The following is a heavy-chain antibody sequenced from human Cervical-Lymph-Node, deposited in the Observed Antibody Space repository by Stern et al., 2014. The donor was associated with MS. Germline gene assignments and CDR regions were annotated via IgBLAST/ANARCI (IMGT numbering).Heavy chain of an antibody. V-gene: IGHV3-33*01. D-gene: IGHD6-6*01. CDR2: IWYDGSNK. CDR1: GFTFSSYG. CDR3: AREQWGSSSGVDV. J-gene: IGHJ6*02. Sequence: VQLVQSGGGVVQPGRSLRLSCAASGFTFSSYGMHWVRQAPGKGLEWVAVIWYDGSNKYYADSVKGRFTISRDNSKNTRYLQMNSLRAEDTAVYYCAREQWGSSSGVDVWGQGTTVTVSS.